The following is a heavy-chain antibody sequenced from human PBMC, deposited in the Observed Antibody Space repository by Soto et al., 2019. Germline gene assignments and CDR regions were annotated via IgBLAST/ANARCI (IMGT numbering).Heavy chain of an antibody. CDR1: GFRFGDYY. CDR2: ISSSGSTT. J-gene: IGHJ4*02. D-gene: IGHD3-16*01. V-gene: IGHV3-11*01. Sequence: QAQLVESGGGLVKPGGSLRLACSASGFRFGDYYMSWIRQAPGKGLEGVSSISSSGSTTYQADSVEGRLTISRDNAKNSLHLQMNSLRAEDTAVYYCARDHGGGGLTLDYWGQGTLVSVSS. CDR3: ARDHGGGGLTLDY.